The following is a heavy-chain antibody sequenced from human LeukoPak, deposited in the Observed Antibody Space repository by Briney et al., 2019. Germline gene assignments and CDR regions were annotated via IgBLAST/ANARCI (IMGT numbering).Heavy chain of an antibody. CDR1: GFTFSSCV. CDR3: AKPLRFLKDYFDY. J-gene: IGHJ4*02. CDR2: ISGSGGST. D-gene: IGHD3-3*01. Sequence: GASLRLSCAASGFTFSSCVMSWVRQAPGKGLEWVSAISGSGGSTYYADSVKGRFTISRDNSKNTLYLQMNSLRAEDTAVYYCAKPLRFLKDYFDYWGQGTLVTVSS. V-gene: IGHV3-23*01.